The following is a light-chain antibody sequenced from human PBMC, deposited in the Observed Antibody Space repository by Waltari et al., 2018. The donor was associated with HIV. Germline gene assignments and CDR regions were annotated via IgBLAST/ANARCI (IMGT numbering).Light chain of an antibody. CDR1: SSNIGAGYD. CDR2: GNS. CDR3: QSYDSSLSGSV. V-gene: IGLV1-40*01. J-gene: IGLJ3*02. Sequence: QSVLTQPPSVSGAPGQRVTISCTGSSSNIGAGYDVHWYQQLPGTAPKLLIYGNSNLPSGVPDRFSGSKSCTSASLAITWLQAEDEADYYCQSYDSSLSGSVFGGGTKLTVL.